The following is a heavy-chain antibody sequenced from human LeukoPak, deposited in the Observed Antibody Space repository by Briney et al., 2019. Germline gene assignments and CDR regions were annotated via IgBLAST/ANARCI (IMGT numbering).Heavy chain of an antibody. J-gene: IGHJ4*02. CDR2: IKQDGSEK. D-gene: IGHD2-2*01. Sequence: GGSLRLSCAASGFTFSSSWMSWVRQAPGKGLEWVANIKQDGSEKSYVDSVKGRFNISRDDAKTSLYLQMISLRAEDTAVYYCVKDLRGPEGFWGQGTLVIVSS. CDR3: VKDLRGPEGF. V-gene: IGHV3-7*01. CDR1: GFTFSSSW.